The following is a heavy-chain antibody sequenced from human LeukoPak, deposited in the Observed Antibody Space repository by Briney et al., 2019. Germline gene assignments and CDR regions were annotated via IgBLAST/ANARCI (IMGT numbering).Heavy chain of an antibody. CDR2: IKQDGSEK. Sequence: GGSLRLSCAASGFTFNTYWMSWVRQAPGKGLEWVANIKQDGSEKYYVDSVKGRFTISRDNAKNSLYLQMNSLRAEDTAVYYCARDRVYYYGSGSLPVVGYYFDYWGQGTLVTVSS. V-gene: IGHV3-7*01. CDR1: GFTFNTYW. CDR3: ARDRVYYYGSGSLPVVGYYFDY. J-gene: IGHJ4*02. D-gene: IGHD3-10*01.